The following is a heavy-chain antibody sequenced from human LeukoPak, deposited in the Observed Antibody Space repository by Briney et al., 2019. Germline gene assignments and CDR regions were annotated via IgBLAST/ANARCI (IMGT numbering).Heavy chain of an antibody. CDR2: IYGSGQTT. CDR3: AKVSKQWPHGYLDF. CDR1: GFTFTIYA. D-gene: IGHD6-19*01. J-gene: IGHJ4*02. Sequence: GGSLRLSCAASGFTFTIYAMTWVRQAPGKGLEGVSGIYGSGQTTYYADSVKGRFTISRDNSKNTLYLQMSSLRLGDTAVYYCAKVSKQWPHGYLDFWGQGALVTVSS. V-gene: IGHV3-23*01.